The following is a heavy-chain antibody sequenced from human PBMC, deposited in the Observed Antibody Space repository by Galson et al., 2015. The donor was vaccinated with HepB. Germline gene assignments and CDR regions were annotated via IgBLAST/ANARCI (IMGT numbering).Heavy chain of an antibody. D-gene: IGHD3-10*01. J-gene: IGHJ4*02. CDR1: GFTFSSYS. CDR2: ISSSSSYI. CDR3: ARSRFWELLSRLLDY. V-gene: IGHV3-21*01. Sequence: SLRLSCAASGFTFSSYSMNWVRQAPGKGLEWVASISSSSSYIYYADSVKGRFTISRDNAKNSLYLQMNSLRAEDTAVYYCARSRFWELLSRLLDYWGQGTLVTVSS.